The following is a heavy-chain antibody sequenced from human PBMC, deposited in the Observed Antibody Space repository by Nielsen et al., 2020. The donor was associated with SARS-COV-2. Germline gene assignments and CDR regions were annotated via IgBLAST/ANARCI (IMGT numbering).Heavy chain of an antibody. CDR3: AKAGFAARFLDY. D-gene: IGHD6-6*01. CDR2: IYSGANST. Sequence: GESLKISCSASGFSFSIHAMHWVRQAPGKGLEWVSIIYSGANSTYYADSVKGRFTLSRDNSKNTLYLQMNSLRAEDTAVYYCAKAGFAARFLDYWGQGTLVTVS. V-gene: IGHV3-23*03. J-gene: IGHJ4*02. CDR1: GFSFSIHA.